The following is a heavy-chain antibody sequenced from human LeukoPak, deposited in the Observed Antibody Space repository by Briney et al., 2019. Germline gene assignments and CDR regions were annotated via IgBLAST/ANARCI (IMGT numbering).Heavy chain of an antibody. Sequence: ASVKVSCKASGYTFTSHGISWVRQAPGQGLEWMGWVTAYYGNTNSAQKLQGRVTMTTDTSTSTAYMELRSLRSDDTAVYYCARNAGSFFSVLDYWGQGTLVTVSS. CDR3: ARNAGSFFSVLDY. V-gene: IGHV1-18*01. CDR1: GYTFTSHG. J-gene: IGHJ4*02. D-gene: IGHD1-26*01. CDR2: VTAYYGNT.